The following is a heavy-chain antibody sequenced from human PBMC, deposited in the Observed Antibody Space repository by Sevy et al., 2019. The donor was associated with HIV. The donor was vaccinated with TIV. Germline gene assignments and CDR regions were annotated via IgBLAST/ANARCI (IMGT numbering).Heavy chain of an antibody. CDR2: IYYSGST. V-gene: IGHV4-59*01. D-gene: IGHD3-10*01. CDR1: GGSISSYY. Sequence: SETLSLTCTVSGGSISSYYWSWIRQPPGKGLEWIGYIYYSGSTNYNPSLKSRVTISVETSKNQFFLKLSSVTAADTAVYYCARDGNRATNYYGMDVWGQGTTVTVSS. J-gene: IGHJ6*02. CDR3: ARDGNRATNYYGMDV.